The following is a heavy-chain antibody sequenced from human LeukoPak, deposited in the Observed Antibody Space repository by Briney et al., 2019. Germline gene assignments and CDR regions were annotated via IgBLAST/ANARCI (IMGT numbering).Heavy chain of an antibody. CDR3: ARRSGSYYDAFDI. Sequence: GASVKVSCKASGYTFTSQYIHWVRQAPGQGPEWMGIINPSGGSTSYAQKFQGRVTMTRDMSTSTVYMELSSLRSEDTAVYYCARRSGSYYDAFDIWGQGTMVTVSS. V-gene: IGHV1-46*01. J-gene: IGHJ3*02. CDR2: INPSGGST. CDR1: GYTFTSQY. D-gene: IGHD1-26*01.